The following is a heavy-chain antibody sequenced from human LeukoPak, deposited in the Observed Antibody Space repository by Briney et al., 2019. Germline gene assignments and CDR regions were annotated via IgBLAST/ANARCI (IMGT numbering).Heavy chain of an antibody. V-gene: IGHV4-4*07. Sequence: PSETLSLTXSVSGGSISNYYWSWIRQPAGKGVEWIGRIHSSGSTSYNPSLKSRVTMSVDTSKNQFSLKLTSVAATVTAVYYCARDVVRYFDLWGRGTLVTVSS. J-gene: IGHJ2*01. D-gene: IGHD2-15*01. CDR1: GGSISNYY. CDR3: ARDVVRYFDL. CDR2: IHSSGST.